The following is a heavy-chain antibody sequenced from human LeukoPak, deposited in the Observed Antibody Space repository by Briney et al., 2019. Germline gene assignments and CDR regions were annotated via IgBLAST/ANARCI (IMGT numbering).Heavy chain of an antibody. D-gene: IGHD6-19*01. CDR3: ARHLGIAVAGTVAPDY. CDR2: ICPVDSDT. CDR1: GYSFTSYW. J-gene: IGHJ4*02. Sequence: GESLKISCKGSGYSFTSYWIGWVRQMPGKGLEWMGIICPVDSDTRYSPSFQGQVTISADKSIRTAYLQWTSLKASDTAMYYCARHLGIAVAGTVAPDYWGQGTLVTVSS. V-gene: IGHV5-51*01.